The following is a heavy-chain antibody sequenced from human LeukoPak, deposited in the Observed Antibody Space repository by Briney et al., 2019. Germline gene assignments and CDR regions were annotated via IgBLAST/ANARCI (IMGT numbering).Heavy chain of an antibody. CDR1: GYTFTSYD. CDR2: MNPNSGNT. V-gene: IGHV1-8*03. D-gene: IGHD3-16*01. Sequence: GASVKVSCKASGYTFTSYDINWVRQATGQGLEWMGWMNPNSGNTGYAQKFQGRVTITRNTSISTAYMELSSLRSEDTAVYYCARGFTPDYDYVWGSYSRDYYFDYWGQGTLVTVSS. CDR3: ARGFTPDYDYVWGSYSRDYYFDY. J-gene: IGHJ4*02.